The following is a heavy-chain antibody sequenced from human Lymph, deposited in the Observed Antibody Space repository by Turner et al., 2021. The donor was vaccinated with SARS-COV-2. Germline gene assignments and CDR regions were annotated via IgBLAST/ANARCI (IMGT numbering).Heavy chain of an antibody. V-gene: IGHV3-23*01. CDR2: ISGSGGDT. CDR1: GFTFSSYA. J-gene: IGHJ4*02. CDR3: AKGVRGAMIVVVIPYFDY. Sequence: EVQLLESGGGLVQPGGSLRLYCAASGFTFSSYAMSWVRRAPGKGLEWVSAISGSGGDTYFADSVKGRFTISRDNSKNTLYLQMNSLRAEDTAVYYCAKGVRGAMIVVVIPYFDYWGQGTLVTVSS. D-gene: IGHD3-22*01.